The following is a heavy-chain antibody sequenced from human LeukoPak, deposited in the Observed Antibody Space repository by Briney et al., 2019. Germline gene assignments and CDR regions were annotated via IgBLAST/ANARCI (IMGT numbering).Heavy chain of an antibody. CDR1: GYSITSGYY. D-gene: IGHD3-3*01. Sequence: PSETLSLTCIVSGYSITSGYYWGWIRQPAGKGLEWIGRISSSGSTNYNPSLKSRVTISVDTSKNQFSLKLSSVTAADTAVYYCARAIYDFWSGYPRGYWFDPWGQGTLVTVSS. V-gene: IGHV4-38-2*02. J-gene: IGHJ5*02. CDR3: ARAIYDFWSGYPRGYWFDP. CDR2: ISSSGST.